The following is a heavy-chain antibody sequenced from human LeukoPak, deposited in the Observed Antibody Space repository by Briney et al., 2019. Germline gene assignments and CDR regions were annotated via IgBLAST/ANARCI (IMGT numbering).Heavy chain of an antibody. CDR1: GFTFSSYG. CDR2: ISYDGSNK. D-gene: IGHD6-19*01. Sequence: GGSLRLSCAASGFTFSSYGMHWVRQAPGKGLELVAVISYDGSNKYYADSVKGRFTISRDNSKNTLYLQMNSLRAEDTAVYYCAKGGHSSSLILDSWGQGTLVSVSS. CDR3: AKGGHSSSLILDS. V-gene: IGHV3-30*18. J-gene: IGHJ4*02.